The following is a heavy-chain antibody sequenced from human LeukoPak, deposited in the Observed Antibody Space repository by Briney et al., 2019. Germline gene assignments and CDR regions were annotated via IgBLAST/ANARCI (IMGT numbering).Heavy chain of an antibody. CDR2: IYPGDSDT. Sequence: PGESLKISCKGSGYSFTSHWIGWARQTPGKGLEWMGIIYPGDSDTKYSPSFQGQVTISADKSTSTAYLQWSSLKASDTAIYYCARQGDSSWLNKFDHWGQGTLVTVSS. CDR3: ARQGDSSWLNKFDH. J-gene: IGHJ4*02. D-gene: IGHD6-13*01. CDR1: GYSFTSHW. V-gene: IGHV5-51*01.